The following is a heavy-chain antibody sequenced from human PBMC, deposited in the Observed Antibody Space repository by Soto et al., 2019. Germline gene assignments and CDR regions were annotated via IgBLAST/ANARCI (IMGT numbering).Heavy chain of an antibody. D-gene: IGHD2-8*01. Sequence: GGSLRLSCAASGFTFSSYAMHWVRQAPGKGLEWVAVISYDGSNKYYADSVKGRFTISRDNSKNTLYLQMNSLRAEDTAVYYCARDGTLYGGSKRSEYFQHWGQGTLVTVSS. V-gene: IGHV3-30-3*01. CDR3: ARDGTLYGGSKRSEYFQH. J-gene: IGHJ1*01. CDR2: ISYDGSNK. CDR1: GFTFSSYA.